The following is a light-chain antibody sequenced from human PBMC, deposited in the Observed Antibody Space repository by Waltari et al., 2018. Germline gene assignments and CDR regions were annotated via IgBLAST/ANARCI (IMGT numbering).Light chain of an antibody. CDR3: MSYTSSHTII. Sequence: QSALTQPASLSGSPGQSVTIPCTGTSSDVVGYNSVPWYQQHPGKAPELMVFDVTYRPSGISTRFSGSKSGNTASLTISGLQADDEADYYCMSYTSSHTIIFGGGTKLTVL. CDR1: SSDVVGYNS. J-gene: IGLJ2*01. CDR2: DVT. V-gene: IGLV2-14*03.